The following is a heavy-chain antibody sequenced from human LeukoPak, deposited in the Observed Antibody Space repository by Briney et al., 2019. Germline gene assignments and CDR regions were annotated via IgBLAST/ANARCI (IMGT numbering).Heavy chain of an antibody. D-gene: IGHD2-15*01. Sequence: GGSLRLSCAASGFTFTSNAVSWVRQAPGKGLEWVSTISASGGSIYYAGSVKGRFTISRDISKNTLYLQMNSLRAEDTAVYYCAKTMGRIDVDYWGQGTLITVSS. V-gene: IGHV3-23*01. CDR2: ISASGGSI. CDR3: AKTMGRIDVDY. CDR1: GFTFTSNA. J-gene: IGHJ4*02.